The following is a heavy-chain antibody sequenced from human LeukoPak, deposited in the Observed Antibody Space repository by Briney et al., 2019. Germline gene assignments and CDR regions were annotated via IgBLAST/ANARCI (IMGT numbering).Heavy chain of an antibody. CDR2: INHSGST. CDR1: GGSISSGGYS. J-gene: IGHJ4*02. D-gene: IGHD5-12*01. Sequence: SQTLSLTCAVSGGSISSGGYSWSWIRQPPGKGLEWIGEINHSGSTNYNPSLKSRVTISVDTSKNQFSLKLSSVTAADTAVYYCARHAGVANPFDYWGQGTLVTVSS. CDR3: ARHAGVANPFDY. V-gene: IGHV4-30-2*01.